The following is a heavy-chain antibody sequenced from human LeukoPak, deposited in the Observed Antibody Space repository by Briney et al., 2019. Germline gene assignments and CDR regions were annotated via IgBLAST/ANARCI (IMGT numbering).Heavy chain of an antibody. CDR1: GFTFPTYT. CDR2: ISSSGSPI. V-gene: IGHV3-48*03. D-gene: IGHD3-10*01. Sequence: GGSLRLSCAASGFTFPTYTMNWVRQAPGKGLEWVSYISSSGSPIYYADSVKGRFTISRDNAKNSLFLQMNSLRAEDTAVYYCARDFGSGTYYTLLDYWGQGTLVTVSS. J-gene: IGHJ4*02. CDR3: ARDFGSGTYYTLLDY.